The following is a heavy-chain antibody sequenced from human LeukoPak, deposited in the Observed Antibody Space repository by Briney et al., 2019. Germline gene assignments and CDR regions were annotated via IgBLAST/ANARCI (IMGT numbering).Heavy chain of an antibody. Sequence: PGRSLRLSCAASGFTFSSYAFHWVRQAPGKGLQWVAVISYEGSNKYYADSVKGRFTISRDDSKNTVYLQMNSLRSEDTAVYYCARDQLAFSGYDTLFDHWGQGTLAAVSS. CDR2: ISYEGSNK. CDR3: ARDQLAFSGYDTLFDH. D-gene: IGHD5-12*01. CDR1: GFTFSSYA. J-gene: IGHJ4*02. V-gene: IGHV3-30*04.